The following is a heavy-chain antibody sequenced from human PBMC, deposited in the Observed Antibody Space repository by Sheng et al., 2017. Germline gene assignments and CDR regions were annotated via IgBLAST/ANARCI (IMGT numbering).Heavy chain of an antibody. J-gene: IGHJ6*03. Sequence: EVQLVESGGGLVKPGGSLRLSCTVSGFTFKTYSMNWVRQAPGKGLEWVSSISTASSYISYADSVKGRFTISRDNAKNSLYLQMNSLRAEDTAVYFCARRERHFYFMDFWGKGDHGHRLL. V-gene: IGHV3-21*02. CDR2: ISTASSYI. CDR1: GFTFKTYS. D-gene: IGHD1-26*01. CDR3: ARRERHFYFMDF.